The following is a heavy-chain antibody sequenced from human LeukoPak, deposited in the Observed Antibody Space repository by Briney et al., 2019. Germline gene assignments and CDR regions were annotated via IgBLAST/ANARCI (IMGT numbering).Heavy chain of an antibody. V-gene: IGHV3-21*01. CDR1: GFTFSRNS. J-gene: IGHJ4*02. CDR2: ISTSSSYI. D-gene: IGHD1-26*01. Sequence: GGSLRLSCAASGFTFSRNSMNWVRQAPGKGLEWVSSISTSSSYIYYADSVKGRFTISRDNAKNSMYLQMNSLRAEDTAVYYCTRDEVGASTEFDYWGQGTLVTVSS. CDR3: TRDEVGASTEFDY.